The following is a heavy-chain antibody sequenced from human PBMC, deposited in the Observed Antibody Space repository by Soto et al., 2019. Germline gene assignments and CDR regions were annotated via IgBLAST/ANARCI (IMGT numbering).Heavy chain of an antibody. CDR3: AIDRGGFNYYCYRMNV. Sequence: ASVKVSCKASGYTFTSYGISWVRQAPGQGLEWMGWISAYNGNTNYAQKLQGRVTMTTDTSTSTAYMELRSLRSDDTAVYYCAIDRGGFNYYCYRMNVWGRRTTGSVSS. J-gene: IGHJ6*01. V-gene: IGHV1-18*01. CDR1: GYTFTSYG. CDR2: ISAYNGNT. D-gene: IGHD3-10*01.